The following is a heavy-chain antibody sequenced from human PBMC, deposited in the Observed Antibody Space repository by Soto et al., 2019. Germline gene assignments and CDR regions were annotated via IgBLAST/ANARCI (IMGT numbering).Heavy chain of an antibody. V-gene: IGHV1-69*01. Sequence: QVQLVQSGAEVKKPGCSVKVSCKASGGTFSSYAISWVRQAPGQGLEWMGGIIPIFGTANYAQKFQGRVTITADESTSTAYMELSSLRSEDTAVYYCARALVGRAGTYYYYYGMDVWGQGTTVTVSS. CDR1: GGTFSSYA. D-gene: IGHD1-1*01. J-gene: IGHJ6*02. CDR2: IIPIFGTA. CDR3: ARALVGRAGTYYYYYGMDV.